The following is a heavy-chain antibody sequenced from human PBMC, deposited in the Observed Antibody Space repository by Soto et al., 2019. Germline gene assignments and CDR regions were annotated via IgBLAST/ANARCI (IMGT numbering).Heavy chain of an antibody. CDR3: ARILEYSSSWYSSGEYFQH. V-gene: IGHV1-3*01. CDR2: INAGNGNT. Sequence: ASVKVSCKASGYTFTSYGMNWVRQAPGQRLEWMGWINAGNGNTKYAQKFQGRVTITRDTSASTAYMELSSLRSEDTAVYYCARILEYSSSWYSSGEYFQHWGQGTLVTVSS. CDR1: GYTFTSYG. J-gene: IGHJ1*01. D-gene: IGHD6-13*01.